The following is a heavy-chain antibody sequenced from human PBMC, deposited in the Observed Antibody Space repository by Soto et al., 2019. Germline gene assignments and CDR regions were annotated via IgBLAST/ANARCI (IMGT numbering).Heavy chain of an antibody. J-gene: IGHJ4*02. CDR3: ATRSPAFDY. CDR2: ITTDKGKT. V-gene: IGHV1-18*01. CDR1: GYTFTSYG. Sequence: GPEVKKPGASVKVSCKTSGYTFTSYGISWVRQAPGQGLEWMGWITTDKGKTNYAQKFQGRVTMTTDTSTSTAYMELRSLRSDDTAVYYCATRSPAFDYWGQGTLVTVST.